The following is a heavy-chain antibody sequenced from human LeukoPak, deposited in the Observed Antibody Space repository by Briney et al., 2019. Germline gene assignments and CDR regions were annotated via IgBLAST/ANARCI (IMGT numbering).Heavy chain of an antibody. J-gene: IGHJ4*02. CDR1: GGSISSYY. CDR2: IYYSGST. V-gene: IGHV4-59*01. Sequence: SETLSLTCTVSGGSISSYYWSWIRQPPGKGLEWIGYIYYSGSTNYNPSLKSRVTISVDTSKNQFPLKLSSVTAADTAVYYCARSGWYQYYFDYWGQGTLVTVSS. CDR3: ARSGWYQYYFDY. D-gene: IGHD6-19*01.